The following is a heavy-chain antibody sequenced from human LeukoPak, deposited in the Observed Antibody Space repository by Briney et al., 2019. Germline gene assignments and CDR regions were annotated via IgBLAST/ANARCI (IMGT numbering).Heavy chain of an antibody. CDR2: IYHSGST. J-gene: IGHJ5*02. CDR3: ARAQGLYNWNYKGRWFDP. CDR1: GGSISGYY. V-gene: IGHV4-59*12. D-gene: IGHD1-7*01. Sequence: PSETLSLTCTVSGGSISGYYWSWIRQPPGKGLEWIGEIYHSGSTNYNPSLKSRVTISVDKSKNQFSLKLSSVTAADTAVYYCARAQGLYNWNYKGRWFDPWGQGTLVTVSS.